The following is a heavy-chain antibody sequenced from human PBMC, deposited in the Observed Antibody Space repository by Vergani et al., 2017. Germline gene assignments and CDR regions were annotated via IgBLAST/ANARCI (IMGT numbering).Heavy chain of an antibody. CDR3: AREGSSTSRAFDI. D-gene: IGHD2-2*01. CDR1: GGSISSGGYY. CDR2: IYYSGST. V-gene: IGHV4-31*03. J-gene: IGHJ3*02. Sequence: QVQLQESGPGLVKPSQTLSLTCTVSGGSISSGGYYWSWIRQHPGKGLEWIGYIYYSGSTYYNPSLKSRVTISVDTSKNQFSLKLSPVTAADTAVYYCAREGSSTSRAFDIWGQGTMVTVSS.